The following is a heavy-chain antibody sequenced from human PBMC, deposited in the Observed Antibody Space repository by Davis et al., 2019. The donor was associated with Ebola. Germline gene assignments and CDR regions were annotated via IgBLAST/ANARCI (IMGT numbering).Heavy chain of an antibody. V-gene: IGHV3-23*01. CDR1: GFTFSSYA. Sequence: GESLKISCAASGFTFSSYAMSWVRQAPGKGLEWVSAISGSGSSTYYAASVKGRFTISRDNSKNTLYLQMNSLRAEDTAVYYCAKDRVATTLYYYYYMDVWGKGTTVTVSS. D-gene: IGHD5-12*01. CDR2: ISGSGSST. J-gene: IGHJ6*03. CDR3: AKDRVATTLYYYYYMDV.